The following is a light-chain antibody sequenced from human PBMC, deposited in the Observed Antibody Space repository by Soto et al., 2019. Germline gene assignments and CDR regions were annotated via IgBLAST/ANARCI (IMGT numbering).Light chain of an antibody. J-gene: IGLJ2*01. Sequence: QSVLTQPPSVSGAPGQRVTISCTGSDSNIGAGYDVHWYQQFPGTAPKLLISGNSHRPSGVPDRFSASRSGTSASLAITGLRAEDEADYCCQSYDNSLGGVVFGGGTKLTVL. CDR1: DSNIGAGYD. CDR3: QSYDNSLGGVV. V-gene: IGLV1-40*01. CDR2: GNS.